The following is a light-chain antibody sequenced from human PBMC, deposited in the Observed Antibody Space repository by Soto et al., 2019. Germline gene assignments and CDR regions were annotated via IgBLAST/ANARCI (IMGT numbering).Light chain of an antibody. CDR1: QSIGNH. Sequence: IQMTHSPGDRAASVGESVTSTSLASQSIGNHLNWYQQKPGKAPKLLIFAASSLQSGVPSRFSGSRSGPDFTLTISSLQPEDFATYYCQQSYSSPPTFGQGTKVDIK. J-gene: IGKJ1*01. CDR2: AAS. CDR3: QQSYSSPPT. V-gene: IGKV1-39*01.